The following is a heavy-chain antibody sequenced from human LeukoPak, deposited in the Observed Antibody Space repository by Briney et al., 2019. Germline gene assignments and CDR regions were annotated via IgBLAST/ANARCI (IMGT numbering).Heavy chain of an antibody. V-gene: IGHV5-51*01. J-gene: IGHJ6*02. CDR3: ARLGSTAVAGTNYYYGMDV. CDR1: GYTFTNYY. CDR2: ISPGDSDT. D-gene: IGHD6-19*01. Sequence: GESLKISCKGSGYTFTNYYIGWVRQTPGKGLEWMGIISPGDSDTRYSPSFQGQVTISADKSISTAYLQWSSLKASDTAMYYCARLGSTAVAGTNYYYGMDVWGQGTTVTVSS.